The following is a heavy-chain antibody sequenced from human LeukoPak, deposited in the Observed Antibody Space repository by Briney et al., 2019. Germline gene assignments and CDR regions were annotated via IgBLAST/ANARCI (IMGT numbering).Heavy chain of an antibody. J-gene: IGHJ4*02. CDR3: AREKNGNEPFDY. D-gene: IGHD4-23*01. Sequence: SETLSLTCTVSGGSISSSSYYWGWIRQPPGKGLEWIGSIYHSGSTYYNPSLKSRVTISVDTSKNQFSLKVSSVTAADTAVYYCAREKNGNEPFDYWGQGTLVTVSS. V-gene: IGHV4-39*07. CDR2: IYHSGST. CDR1: GGSISSSSYY.